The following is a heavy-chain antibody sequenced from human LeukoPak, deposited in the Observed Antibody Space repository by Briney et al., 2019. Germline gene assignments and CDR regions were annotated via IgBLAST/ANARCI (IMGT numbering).Heavy chain of an antibody. CDR3: ARGRMTTVPYYFDY. Sequence: PGGSLRLSCGASGFTFDDYGMSWVRQAPGKGLGWVSGINWNGGSTGYADSVKGRFTISRDNAKNSLYLQMNSLRAEDTALYYCARGRMTTVPYYFDYWGQGTLVTVSS. J-gene: IGHJ4*02. CDR1: GFTFDDYG. V-gene: IGHV3-20*04. D-gene: IGHD4-17*01. CDR2: INWNGGST.